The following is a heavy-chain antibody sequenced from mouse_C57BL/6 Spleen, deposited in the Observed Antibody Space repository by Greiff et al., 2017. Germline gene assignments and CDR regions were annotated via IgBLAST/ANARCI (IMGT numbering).Heavy chain of an antibody. CDR1: GYTFTSYW. Sequence: QVQLQQPGAELVRPGSSVKLSCKASGYTFTSYWMHWVKQRPIQGLEWIGNIDPSDSETHYNQKFKDKATLTVDKSSSTAYMQLSSLTSEDSAVXYCASYGSSYDWYFDVWGTGTTVTVSS. CDR3: ASYGSSYDWYFDV. D-gene: IGHD1-1*01. CDR2: IDPSDSET. J-gene: IGHJ1*03. V-gene: IGHV1-52*01.